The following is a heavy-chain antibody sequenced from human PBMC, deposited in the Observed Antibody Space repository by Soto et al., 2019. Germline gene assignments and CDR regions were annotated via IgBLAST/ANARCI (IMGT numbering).Heavy chain of an antibody. V-gene: IGHV1-18*01. CDR1: GYTFNTYG. Sequence: ASVKVSCKASGYTFNTYGISWVRQAPGQGLEWMGWISTFNGETRYAQKFQARVTVTTDTSTTTGYMELRSLRSDDTAVYYCARDLEAPYYDFWSGYPPGVSAYYYGMDVWGQGTTVTVSS. J-gene: IGHJ6*02. D-gene: IGHD3-3*01. CDR2: ISTFNGET. CDR3: ARDLEAPYYDFWSGYPPGVSAYYYGMDV.